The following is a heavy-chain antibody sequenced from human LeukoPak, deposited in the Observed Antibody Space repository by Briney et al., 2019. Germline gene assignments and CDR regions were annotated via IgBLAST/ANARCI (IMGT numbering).Heavy chain of an antibody. D-gene: IGHD4-23*01. Sequence: PGGSLRLSCAASGFTFTSYWMHWVRQAPGKGLVWVSRIKGDGSITTYADSVEGRFTISRDFATNTLFLQMSSLRADYTAVYYCTRGDNSPHDYWGQGTLVTVSS. CDR3: TRGDNSPHDY. V-gene: IGHV3-74*01. CDR2: IKGDGSIT. CDR1: GFTFTSYW. J-gene: IGHJ4*02.